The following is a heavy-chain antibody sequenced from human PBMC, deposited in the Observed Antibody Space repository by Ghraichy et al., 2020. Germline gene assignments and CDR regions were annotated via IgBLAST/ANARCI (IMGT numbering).Heavy chain of an antibody. CDR2: IIPILGIA. Sequence: SVKVSCKASGGTFSSYTISWVRQAPGQGLEWMGRIIPILGIANYAQKFQGRVTITADKSTSTAYMELSSLRSEDTAVYYCARSSDPIINTYWYFDLWGRGTLVTVSS. CDR3: ARSSDPIINTYWYFDL. D-gene: IGHD3-22*01. CDR1: GGTFSSYT. J-gene: IGHJ2*01. V-gene: IGHV1-69*02.